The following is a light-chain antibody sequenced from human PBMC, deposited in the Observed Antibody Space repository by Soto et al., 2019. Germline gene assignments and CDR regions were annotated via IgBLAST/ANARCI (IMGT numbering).Light chain of an antibody. J-gene: IGLJ1*01. Sequence: QSVLTQPPSASGSPGQSVTISCTGTSSDIGAYNYVSWYQQHPGKVPKLMIYEVSERPPGVPDRFSASKSGNTASLTVSGLQAEDEADYYCSSHGGANNFYVFGTGTKVTVL. CDR1: SSDIGAYNY. V-gene: IGLV2-8*01. CDR3: SSHGGANNFYV. CDR2: EVS.